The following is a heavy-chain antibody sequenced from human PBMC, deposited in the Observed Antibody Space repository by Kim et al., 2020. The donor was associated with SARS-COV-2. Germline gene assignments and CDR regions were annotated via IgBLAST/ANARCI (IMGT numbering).Heavy chain of an antibody. J-gene: IGHJ6*02. D-gene: IGHD4-17*01. Sequence: AAPVKGRFTISKDDSKNTLYLQMNSLKTEDTAVYYCTTDNGDMYYYYGMDVWGQGTTVTVSS. CDR3: TTDNGDMYYYYGMDV. V-gene: IGHV3-15*01.